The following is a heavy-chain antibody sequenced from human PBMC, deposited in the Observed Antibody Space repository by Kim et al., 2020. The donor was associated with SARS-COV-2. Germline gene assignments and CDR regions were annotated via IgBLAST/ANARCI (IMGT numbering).Heavy chain of an antibody. J-gene: IGHJ4*02. D-gene: IGHD3-22*01. CDR2: IFGGGSST. V-gene: IGHV3-23*03. CDR3: AKTGSSSAYYPGY. Sequence: GGSLRLSCAASGFTFSSYAMTWVRQAPGKGLEWVSLIFGGGSSTYYADSVKGRFTISRDNSKNTLYVQMNSLRAEDTAEYYCAKTGSSSAYYPGYWGQGTLVTVSS. CDR1: GFTFSSYA.